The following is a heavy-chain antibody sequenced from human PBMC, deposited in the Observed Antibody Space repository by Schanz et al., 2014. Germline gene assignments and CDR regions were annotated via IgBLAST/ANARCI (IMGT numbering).Heavy chain of an antibody. V-gene: IGHV1-18*01. Sequence: QIQLVQSGPEVKKPGASVKVSCKASGYTFTSYGISWVRQAPGQGLEWMGWINTGSGDTKYPQKLQGRVTMTTDTSTSTAYMELRSLRSDDTAVDYCARDAADFYDILTEEDYWGQGTLVTVSS. CDR2: INTGSGDT. CDR1: GYTFTSYG. CDR3: ARDAADFYDILTEEDY. J-gene: IGHJ4*02. D-gene: IGHD3-9*01.